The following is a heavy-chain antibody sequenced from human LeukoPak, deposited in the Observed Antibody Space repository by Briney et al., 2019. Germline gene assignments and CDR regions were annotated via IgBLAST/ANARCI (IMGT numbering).Heavy chain of an antibody. V-gene: IGHV1-69*13. CDR3: ARSRGYSYAPDY. D-gene: IGHD5-18*01. CDR1: RYTFTGYY. J-gene: IGHJ4*02. CDR2: IIPIFGTA. Sequence: ASVKVSCKASRYTFTGYYMHWVRQAPGQGLEWMGGIIPIFGTANYAQKFQGRVTITADESTSTAYMELSSLRSEDTAVYYCARSRGYSYAPDYWGQGTLVTVSS.